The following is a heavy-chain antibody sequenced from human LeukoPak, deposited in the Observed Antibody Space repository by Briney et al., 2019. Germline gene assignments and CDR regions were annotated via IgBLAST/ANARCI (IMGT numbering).Heavy chain of an antibody. J-gene: IGHJ4*02. CDR1: GFTFSSSA. CDR2: ISGSGGST. Sequence: QPGGSLRLSCAASGFTFSSSAMSWVRQAPGKGLEWVSAISGSGGSTYYADSVKGRFTISRDNSKNTLYLQMNSLRAEDTAVYYCAKDLPLTNNLYSSGWYGGVDYWGQGTLVTVSS. V-gene: IGHV3-23*01. D-gene: IGHD6-19*01. CDR3: AKDLPLTNNLYSSGWYGGVDY.